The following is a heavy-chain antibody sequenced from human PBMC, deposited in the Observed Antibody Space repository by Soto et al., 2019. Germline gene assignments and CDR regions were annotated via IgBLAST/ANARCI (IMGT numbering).Heavy chain of an antibody. J-gene: IGHJ6*03. V-gene: IGHV3-74*01. D-gene: IGHD2-15*01. CDR1: GFTFSNYW. Sequence: EVKLVESGGGLAQPGGSLRLSCAASGFTFSNYWMYWVRQAPGQGLVWVSRINSDGSVSRYADSVKGRLTISRDNVKNTLYLQMNSLRVEDTAVYYCAIGDCVGGSCYSLAGSFYYYMDVWGKGTTVTVFS. CDR2: INSDGSVS. CDR3: AIGDCVGGSCYSLAGSFYYYMDV.